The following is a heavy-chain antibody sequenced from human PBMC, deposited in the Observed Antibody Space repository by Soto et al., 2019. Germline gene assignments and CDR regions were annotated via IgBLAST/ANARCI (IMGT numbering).Heavy chain of an antibody. J-gene: IGHJ6*02. CDR3: ARDCSGGSCYPGMDV. D-gene: IGHD2-15*01. V-gene: IGHV3-21*01. Sequence: LRLSCAASGFNFNSYTINWVRQAPGKRLEWLSSISSSGYIFSTDSVRGRFTISRDNAKNSVYLQINSLRAEDTAVYFCARDCSGGSCYPGMDVWGQGTTVTVPS. CDR1: GFNFNSYT. CDR2: ISSSGYI.